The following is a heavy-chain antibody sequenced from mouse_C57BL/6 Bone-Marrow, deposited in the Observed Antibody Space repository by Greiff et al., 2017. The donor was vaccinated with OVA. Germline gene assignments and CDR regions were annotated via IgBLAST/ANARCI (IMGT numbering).Heavy chain of an antibody. CDR3: ARGRLRRGIYYARDY. CDR1: GYTFTSYW. D-gene: IGHD2-4*01. CDR2: IHPNSGST. V-gene: IGHV1-64*01. Sequence: QVQLQQPGAELVKPGASVKLSCKASGYTFTSYWMHWVKQRPGQGLEWIVMIHPNSGSTNYNEKFKSKATLTVDKSSSTAYMQLSSLTSEDSAVDYCARGRLRRGIYYARDYWGQGTSVTVSS. J-gene: IGHJ4*01.